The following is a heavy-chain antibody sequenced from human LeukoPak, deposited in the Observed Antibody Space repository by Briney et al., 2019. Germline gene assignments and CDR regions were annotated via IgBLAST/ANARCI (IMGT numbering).Heavy chain of an antibody. CDR3: ARGGMDDFWSGYYTGWFDP. CDR1: GGSISSYY. D-gene: IGHD3-3*01. J-gene: IGHJ5*02. Sequence: SETLSLTCTVSGGSISSYYWSWIRQPAGKGLEWIGRIYPGASTNSNPPLKSRVTMSVDTSKNQFSLKLSSVTAADTAVYYCARGGMDDFWSGYYTGWFDPWGQGTLVTVSS. V-gene: IGHV4-4*07. CDR2: IYPGAST.